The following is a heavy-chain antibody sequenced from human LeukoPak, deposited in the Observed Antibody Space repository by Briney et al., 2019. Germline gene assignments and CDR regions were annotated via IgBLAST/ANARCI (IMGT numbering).Heavy chain of an antibody. D-gene: IGHD3-22*01. CDR3: ARDSPPHYYYDSSGYYYGTPPFDY. CDR2: INAGNGDT. Sequence: ASVKVSCKASGYTFTSYAMHWVRQAPGQRLEWMGWINAGNGDTKYSQKFQGRVTITRDTSASTAYMELSSLRSEDTAVYYCARDSPPHYYYDSSGYYYGTPPFDYWGQGTLVTVSS. V-gene: IGHV1-3*01. J-gene: IGHJ4*02. CDR1: GYTFTSYA.